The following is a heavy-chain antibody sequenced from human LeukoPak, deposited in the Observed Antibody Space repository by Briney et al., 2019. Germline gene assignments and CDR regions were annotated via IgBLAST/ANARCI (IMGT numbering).Heavy chain of an antibody. J-gene: IGHJ4*02. V-gene: IGHV3-30*18. D-gene: IGHD1-26*01. CDR3: AKDGAGGATRYFDY. CDR2: ISYDGSNK. Sequence: GSLRLSCAASGFTFSSYGMHWVRQAPGKGLEWVAVISYDGSNKYYADSVKGRFTISRDNSKNTLYLQMNSLRAEDTAVYYCAKDGAGGATRYFDYWGQGTLVTVSS. CDR1: GFTFSSYG.